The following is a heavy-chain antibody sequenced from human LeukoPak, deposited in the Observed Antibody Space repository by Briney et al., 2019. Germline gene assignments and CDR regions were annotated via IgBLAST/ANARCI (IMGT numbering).Heavy chain of an antibody. Sequence: SETLSLTCTVSGGSISSYYWSWIRQPPGKGLEWIGYIYYSGSTNYNPSLKSRVTISVDTSKNQFSLKLSSVTAADTAVYYCARGNPYSSCWFVYLGQGTLVTVSS. CDR2: IYYSGST. CDR3: ARGNPYSSCWFVY. V-gene: IGHV4-59*01. CDR1: GGSISSYY. D-gene: IGHD6-19*01. J-gene: IGHJ4*02.